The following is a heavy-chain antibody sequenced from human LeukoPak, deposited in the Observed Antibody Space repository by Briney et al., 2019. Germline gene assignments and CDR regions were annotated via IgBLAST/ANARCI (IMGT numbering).Heavy chain of an antibody. CDR2: IRFDGSNK. CDR3: AKPHFDY. V-gene: IGHV3-30*02. CDR1: EFLFSDYA. Sequence: TGGSLRLSCAASEFLFSDYAFHWVRQAPGKGLEWVAFIRFDGSNKYYADSVKGRFTISRDNSKNMLYLQMNSLRAEDTAVYYCAKPHFDYWGQGTLVTVSS. J-gene: IGHJ4*02.